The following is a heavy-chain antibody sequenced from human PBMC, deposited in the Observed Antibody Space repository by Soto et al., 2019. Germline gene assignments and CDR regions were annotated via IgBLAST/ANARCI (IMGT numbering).Heavy chain of an antibody. J-gene: IGHJ6*02. D-gene: IGHD3-3*01. Sequence: PGGSLRLSCSASGFTFSSYAMHWVRQAPGKGLEYVSAISSNGGSTYYADSVKGRFTISRDNSKNTLYLQMSSLRAEDTAVYYCAQSEFWSGYPPIKYYGMDVWGQGTTVTVSS. CDR3: AQSEFWSGYPPIKYYGMDV. CDR1: GFTFSSYA. V-gene: IGHV3-64D*08. CDR2: ISSNGGST.